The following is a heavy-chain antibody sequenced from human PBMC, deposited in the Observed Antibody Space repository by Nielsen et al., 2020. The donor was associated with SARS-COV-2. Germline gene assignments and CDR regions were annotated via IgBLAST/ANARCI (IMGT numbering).Heavy chain of an antibody. CDR3: ARARVTDWFDP. D-gene: IGHD2-21*02. CDR1: GFTFRSYG. J-gene: IGHJ5*02. CDR2: IAYDGSDK. Sequence: GGSLRLSCAASGFTFRSYGMHWVRQAPGKGLEWVAVIAYDGSDKYYADSVKGRFTISRDNSKNTLYLQMNSLRAEDTAVYYCARARVTDWFDPWGQGTLVTVSS. V-gene: IGHV3-30*03.